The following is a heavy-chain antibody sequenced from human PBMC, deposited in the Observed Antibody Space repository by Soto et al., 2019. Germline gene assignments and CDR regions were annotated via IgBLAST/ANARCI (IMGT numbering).Heavy chain of an antibody. D-gene: IGHD3-22*01. CDR2: IDPNSGGT. CDR3: ARGDYYYDSSVSVGAFDI. Sequence: DSVKVSCKASGYTFTGYYMHWVRQAPGQGLEWMGWIDPNSGGTNYAQKFQGRVTMTRDTSISTAYMELSRLRSDDTAVYYCARGDYYYDSSVSVGAFDIWGQGTMVTVSS. V-gene: IGHV1-2*02. J-gene: IGHJ3*02. CDR1: GYTFTGYY.